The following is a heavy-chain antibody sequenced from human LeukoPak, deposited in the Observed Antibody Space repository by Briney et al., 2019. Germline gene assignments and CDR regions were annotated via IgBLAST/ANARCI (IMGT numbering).Heavy chain of an antibody. CDR3: ARGRARYFDWLLRHWDYFDY. CDR2: MSPNSGNT. V-gene: IGHV1-8*03. CDR1: GYTFTSYD. Sequence: ASVKVSCKASGYTFTSYDINWVRQATGQGLEWMGWMSPNSGNTGYAQKFQGRVTITRNTSISTAYMELSSLRSEDTAVYYCARGRARYFDWLLRHWDYFDYWGQGTLVTVSS. D-gene: IGHD3-9*01. J-gene: IGHJ4*02.